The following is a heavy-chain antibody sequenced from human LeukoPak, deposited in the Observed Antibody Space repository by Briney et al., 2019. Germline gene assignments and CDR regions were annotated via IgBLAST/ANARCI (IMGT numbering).Heavy chain of an antibody. J-gene: IGHJ4*02. CDR3: ARGGFGDSVVVLESIFDY. Sequence: ASVKVSCKASGYTLTSYYMHWVRQAPGQGLEWMGIINPSGGSTSYAQKFQGRVTMTRDTSTSTVYMELSSLRSEDTAVYYCARGGFGDSVVVLESIFDYWGQGTLVTVSS. D-gene: IGHD2-2*01. CDR2: INPSGGST. V-gene: IGHV1-46*01. CDR1: GYTLTSYY.